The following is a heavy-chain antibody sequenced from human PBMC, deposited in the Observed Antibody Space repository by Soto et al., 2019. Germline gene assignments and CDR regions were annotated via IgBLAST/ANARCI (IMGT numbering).Heavy chain of an antibody. D-gene: IGHD3-22*01. J-gene: IGHJ3*02. CDR3: ARDHSDSSSTYDAFDI. V-gene: IGHV4-59*01. CDR1: GGSISSYY. CDR2: IYYSGST. Sequence: QVQLQESGPGLVKPSETLSLTCTVSGGSISSYYWSWIRQPPGRGLEWIGYIYYSGSTNYNPSLKSRVTISVDTSKNQFSLKLSSVTAADTAVYYCARDHSDSSSTYDAFDIWGQGTMVTVSS.